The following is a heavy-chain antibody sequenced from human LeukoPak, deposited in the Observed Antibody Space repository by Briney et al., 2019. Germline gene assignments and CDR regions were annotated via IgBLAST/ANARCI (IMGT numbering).Heavy chain of an antibody. D-gene: IGHD6-19*01. CDR3: VKRQIAVAASPFDD. J-gene: IGHJ4*02. CDR2: ISDTAIYT. V-gene: IGHV3-64D*09. Sequence: GGSLRLSCSASGFTFRTYAMHWVRQAPGKGLEYVAAISDTAIYTFYADSVKGRFTISRDNSKNTLYLQMSSLRDEDTAVYYCVKRQIAVAASPFDDWGQGTLVTASS. CDR1: GFTFRTYA.